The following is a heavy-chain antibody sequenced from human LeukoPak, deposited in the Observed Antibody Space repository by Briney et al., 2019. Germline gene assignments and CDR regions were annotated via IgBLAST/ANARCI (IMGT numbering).Heavy chain of an antibody. CDR3: ARGPSPLRY. J-gene: IGHJ4*02. D-gene: IGHD3-9*01. CDR1: GGSISSGGYS. Sequence: SETLSLTCAVSGGSISSGGYSWSWIRQPPGTGLEWIGYIYHSGSTYYNPSLKSRVTISVDRSKNQFSLKLSSVTAADTAVYYCARGPSPLRYWGQGTLVTVSS. CDR2: IYHSGST. V-gene: IGHV4-30-2*01.